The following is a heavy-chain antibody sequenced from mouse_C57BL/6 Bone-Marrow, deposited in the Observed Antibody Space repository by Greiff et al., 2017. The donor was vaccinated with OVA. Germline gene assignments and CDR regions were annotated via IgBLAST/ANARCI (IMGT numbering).Heavy chain of an antibody. D-gene: IGHD1-1*01. CDR3: AKQVYYYGRGFAY. J-gene: IGHJ3*01. CDR1: GFTFSSYG. V-gene: IGHV5-6*01. Sequence: EVKLVESGGDLVKPGGSLKLSCAASGFTFSSYGMSWVRQTPDKRLEWVATISSGGSYTYYPDSVKGRFTISRDNAKNTLYLQMSSLKAEDTAMYYCAKQVYYYGRGFAYWGQGTLVTVSA. CDR2: ISSGGSYT.